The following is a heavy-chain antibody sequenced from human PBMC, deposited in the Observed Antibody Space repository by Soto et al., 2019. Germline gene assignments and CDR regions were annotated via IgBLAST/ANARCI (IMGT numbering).Heavy chain of an antibody. CDR3: AGEAYVSSGDYGGGYWYFDL. V-gene: IGHV1-3*05. J-gene: IGHJ2*01. Sequence: QVQLVQSGAEEKKPGASVKVSCKASGYTFTSYAMHWVRQAPGQRLEWMGWINAGNGNTKYSQKFQVRVTITRDTDGSTAYRELCSLRAEDTAVYYCAGEAYVSSGDYGGGYWYFDLWGRGTLVTVSS. CDR1: GYTFTSYA. D-gene: IGHD3-22*01. CDR2: INAGNGNT.